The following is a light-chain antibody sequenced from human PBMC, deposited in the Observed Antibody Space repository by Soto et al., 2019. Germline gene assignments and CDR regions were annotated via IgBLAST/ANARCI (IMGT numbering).Light chain of an antibody. J-gene: IGKJ2*03. Sequence: EIVLTQSPGTLSLSPGERATLSCRASQSVTSTYLAWYQQRPGQSPRLIIYGGSTRATGFPDRFSAGGSGTDFSLTINILEPEDSAVYYCHCQQFDSSRIYSFGQGTKLEI. CDR3: QQFDSSRIYS. CDR2: GGS. V-gene: IGKV3-20*01. CDR1: QSVTSTY.